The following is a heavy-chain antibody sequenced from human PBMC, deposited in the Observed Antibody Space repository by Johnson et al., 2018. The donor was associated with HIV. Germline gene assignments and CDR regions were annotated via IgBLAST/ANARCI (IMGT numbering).Heavy chain of an antibody. D-gene: IGHD5-18*01. J-gene: IGHJ3*02. CDR1: GFSVSNTY. CDR3: AKEQPARAFDI. CDR2: ISGSGGST. V-gene: IGHV3-23*04. Sequence: MQLVESGGGLVQPGGSLRLSCGASGFSVSNTYMNWVRQAPGKGLEWVSAISGSGGSTYYADSVKGRFTISRDNSKNTLYLQMNSLRAEDTAVYYCAKEQPARAFDIWGQGTMVTVSS.